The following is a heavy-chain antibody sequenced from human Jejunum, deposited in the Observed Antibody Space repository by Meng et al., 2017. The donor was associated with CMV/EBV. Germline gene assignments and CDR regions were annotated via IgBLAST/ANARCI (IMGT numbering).Heavy chain of an antibody. J-gene: IGHJ4*02. CDR2: ITDGGTT. Sequence: EVHVVESGGGLVQPGGSLRLSCAASGFNFRNYWMHWVRQEPGKGPLWVSRITDGGTTNYADFVQGRFTISRDNAKNTVYLQMNSLRAEDTGIYYCTGLDYWGQGTLVTVSS. CDR3: TGLDY. V-gene: IGHV3-74*01. CDR1: GFNFRNYW.